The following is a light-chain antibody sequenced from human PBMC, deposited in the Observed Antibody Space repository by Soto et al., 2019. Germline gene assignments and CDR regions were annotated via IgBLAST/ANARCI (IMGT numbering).Light chain of an antibody. CDR2: EVS. Sequence: QSALTQPASVSGSAGQSISISCTGTSSDVGGYNYVSWYQQHPGKVPRLMIYEVSNRPSGVSNRFSGSKSGNTASLTISGLQAEDEADYYCSSYTSSNTLVVFRSGTKLTVL. CDR3: SSYTSSNTLVV. J-gene: IGLJ1*01. CDR1: SSDVGGYNY. V-gene: IGLV2-14*01.